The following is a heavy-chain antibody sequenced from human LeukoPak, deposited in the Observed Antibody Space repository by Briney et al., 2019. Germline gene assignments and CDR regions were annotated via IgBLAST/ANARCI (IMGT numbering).Heavy chain of an antibody. Sequence: PGGSLRLSCAASGSIPFNSYSMSWVRQAPGKGLEWVSAITSSGETTYHADSVKGRFTISRDNAKNSLYLHMSSLRAEDTAVYYCARVPGGLEWADFDYWGQGTLVTVSS. CDR3: ARVPGGLEWADFDY. V-gene: IGHV3-23*01. D-gene: IGHD3-3*01. CDR2: ITSSGETT. J-gene: IGHJ4*02. CDR1: GSIPFNSYS.